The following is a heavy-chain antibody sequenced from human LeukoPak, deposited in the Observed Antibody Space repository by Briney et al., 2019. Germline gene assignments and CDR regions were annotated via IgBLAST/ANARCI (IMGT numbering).Heavy chain of an antibody. V-gene: IGHV4-39*01. CDR3: AAYGSGSYRDFDS. J-gene: IGHJ4*02. D-gene: IGHD3-10*01. CDR1: GGSINLSSYY. CDR2: IYYSGTT. Sequence: SETLSLTCTVSGGSINLSSYYWGWVRQPPGKGLEWIGSIYYSGTTFYNPSLKSRVTISVDTSKNQFSLKLSSVTAADTAVYYCAAYGSGSYRDFDSWGQGTLVTVSS.